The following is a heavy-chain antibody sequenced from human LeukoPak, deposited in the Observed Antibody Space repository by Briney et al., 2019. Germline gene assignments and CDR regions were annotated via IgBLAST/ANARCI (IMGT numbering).Heavy chain of an antibody. D-gene: IGHD1-14*01. CDR1: GGSISSYY. V-gene: IGHV4-59*01. CDR2: IYYSGST. J-gene: IGHJ4*02. CDR3: ARGITGTTVDY. Sequence: PSETLSLPCTVSGGSISSYYWSWLRQPPGKGLEWIGYIYYSGSTNYNPSLKSRVTISVDTSKNQFSLKLSSVTAADTAVYYCARGITGTTVDYWGQGTLVTVSS.